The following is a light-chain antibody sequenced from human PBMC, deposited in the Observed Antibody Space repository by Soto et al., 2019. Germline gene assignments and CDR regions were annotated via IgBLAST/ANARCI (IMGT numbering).Light chain of an antibody. V-gene: IGKV3-20*01. J-gene: IGKJ2*01. CDR3: QQYGSTPYT. CDR2: GAS. Sequence: TQSPSTLSASVGDRVSITCRASQSVSSRFLAWYQQKPGQAPRLLMYGASNRATRIPDSFSGTGSGTDFTLTISRLEPEDFAVYDCQQYGSTPYTFGLGTKVDIK. CDR1: QSVSSRF.